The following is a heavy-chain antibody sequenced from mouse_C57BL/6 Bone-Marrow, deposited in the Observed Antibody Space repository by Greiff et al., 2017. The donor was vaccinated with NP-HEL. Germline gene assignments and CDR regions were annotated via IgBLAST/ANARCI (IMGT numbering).Heavy chain of an antibody. J-gene: IGHJ2*01. CDR3: ARTTNWKYYFDY. CDR2: INPGSGGT. D-gene: IGHD4-1*01. Sequence: VQLQESGAELVRPGTSVKVSCKASGYAFTNYLIEWVKQRPGQGLEWIGVINPGSGGTNYNEKFKGKATLTADKSSSTAYMQLSSLTSEDSSVYFCARTTNWKYYFDYWGQGTTLTVSS. V-gene: IGHV1-54*01. CDR1: GYAFTNYL.